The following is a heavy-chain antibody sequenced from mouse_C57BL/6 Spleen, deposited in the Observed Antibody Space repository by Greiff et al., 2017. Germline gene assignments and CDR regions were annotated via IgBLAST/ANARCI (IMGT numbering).Heavy chain of an antibody. CDR1: GFTFSSYA. CDR3: AREAYYYGSY. D-gene: IGHD1-1*01. V-gene: IGHV5-4*01. CDR2: ISDGGSYT. J-gene: IGHJ2*01. Sequence: DVKLVESGGGLVKPGGSLKLSCAASGFTFSSYAMSWVRQTPEKRLEWVATISDGGSYTYYPDNVKGRFTISRDNAKNNLYLQMSHLKSEDTAMYYCAREAYYYGSYWGQGTTLTVSS.